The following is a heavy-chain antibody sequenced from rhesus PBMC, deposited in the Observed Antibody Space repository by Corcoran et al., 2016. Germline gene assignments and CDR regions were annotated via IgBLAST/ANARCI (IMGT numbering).Heavy chain of an antibody. D-gene: IGHD6-31*01. CDR1: GFSIRTSGTG. Sequence: QVTLKESGPALVKPTQTLTLTCPFSGFSIRTSGTGVGWIRQPPGQALEWLASIYWNDSKYYSTSLKSRLTISKDTSKNQVVLTMTNMDPVDTATYYCARGSYSSGWYDYWGQGVLVTVSS. CDR2: IYWNDSK. J-gene: IGHJ4*01. V-gene: IGHV2-95*01. CDR3: ARGSYSSGWYDY.